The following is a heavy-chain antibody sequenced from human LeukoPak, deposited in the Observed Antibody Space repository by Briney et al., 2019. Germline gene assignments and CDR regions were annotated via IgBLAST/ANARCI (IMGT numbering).Heavy chain of an antibody. CDR1: GFTFSSYG. CDR2: IWYDGSNK. V-gene: IGHV3-33*01. Sequence: GRSLRLSCAASGFTFSSYGMHWVRQAPGKGLEWVAVIWYDGSNKYYADSVKGRFTISRDNSKNTLYLQMNSLRAEDTAVYYCARAPDYGDYPYYFDYWGQGTLVTVSS. CDR3: ARAPDYGDYPYYFDY. D-gene: IGHD4-17*01. J-gene: IGHJ4*02.